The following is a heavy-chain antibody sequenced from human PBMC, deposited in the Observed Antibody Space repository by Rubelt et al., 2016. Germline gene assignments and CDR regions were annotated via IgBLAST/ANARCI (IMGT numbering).Heavy chain of an antibody. J-gene: IGHJ4*02. CDR1: GGSLRGIF. CDR2: INHGGSP. Sequence: QVQLQRWGAGLLKPSETLSLTCAVSGGSLRGIFWNWIRQTPGKGLEWIGEINHGGSPNYNPSLKSRVTISVDTSKNQFSLKLSSVTTADTAVYYCARGRGLLDGDYVDYWGQGTLVTVSS. D-gene: IGHD3/OR15-3a*01. V-gene: IGHV4-34*01. CDR3: ARGRGLLDGDYVDY.